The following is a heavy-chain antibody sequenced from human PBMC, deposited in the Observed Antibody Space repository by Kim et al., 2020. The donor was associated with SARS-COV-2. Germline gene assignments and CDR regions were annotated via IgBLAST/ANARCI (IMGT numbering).Heavy chain of an antibody. J-gene: IGHJ5*02. V-gene: IGHV4-59*01. CDR3: ARAGSGGWYNWFDP. CDR2: IYYSGIT. Sequence: SETLSLTCTVSGGSISNYYWNWIRQSPGKGLEWIGYIYYSGITNYNPSLRSRVIISLDASKNQFSLKLKSVTAADTALYYCARAGSGGWYNWFDPWGRGTQVTVSS. D-gene: IGHD6-19*01. CDR1: GGSISNYY.